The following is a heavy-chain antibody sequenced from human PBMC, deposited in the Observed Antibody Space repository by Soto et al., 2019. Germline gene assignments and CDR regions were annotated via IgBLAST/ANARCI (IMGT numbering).Heavy chain of an antibody. CDR1: GGTFSSYA. V-gene: IGHV1-69*13. D-gene: IGHD2-8*01. CDR3: ARVLGDIVLMVYAFDP. Sequence: ASVKVSCKASGGTFSSYAISWVRQAPGQGLEWKGGIIPIFGTANYAQKFQGRVTITADESTSTAYMELSSLRSEDTAVYYCARVLGDIVLMVYAFDPWGQGTLVTVSS. J-gene: IGHJ5*02. CDR2: IIPIFGTA.